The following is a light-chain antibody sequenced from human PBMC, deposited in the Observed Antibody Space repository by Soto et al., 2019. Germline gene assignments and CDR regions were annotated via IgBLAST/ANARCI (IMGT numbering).Light chain of an antibody. V-gene: IGLV3-1*01. CDR3: QAWDSSKDVV. Sequence: SYELTQPPSVSVSPGQTASITCSGDKLGDKYACWYQQKPGQSPVLVIYQDSKRPSGIPERFSGSNSGNTATLTISGTQAMDEADYYCQAWDSSKDVVFGGGNKLTVL. CDR1: KLGDKY. CDR2: QDS. J-gene: IGLJ2*01.